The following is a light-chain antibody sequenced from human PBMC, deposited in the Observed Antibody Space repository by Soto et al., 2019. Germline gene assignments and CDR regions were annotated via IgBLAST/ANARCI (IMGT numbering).Light chain of an antibody. Sequence: DIQVTQSPSSLSASVGGRVTITCRASQDIKNYLNWYQRKPGTAPRLLIYAASSLHSGVPSTFSASGSGTDFALNITSLQADDFGTYYCQQGFSLPWTFGQGTKVEVK. CDR2: AAS. CDR1: QDIKNY. J-gene: IGKJ1*01. V-gene: IGKV1-39*01. CDR3: QQGFSLPWT.